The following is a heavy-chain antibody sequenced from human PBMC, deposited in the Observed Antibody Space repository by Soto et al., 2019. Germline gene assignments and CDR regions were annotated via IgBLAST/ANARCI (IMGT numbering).Heavy chain of an antibody. CDR3: ARADIVVVPAAIYMDV. CDR2: INHSGST. CDR1: GGSFSGYY. D-gene: IGHD2-2*02. J-gene: IGHJ6*03. Sequence: QVQLQQWGAGLLKPSETLSLTCAVYGGSFSGYYWSWIRQPPGKGLEWIGEINHSGSTNYNPSLKSRVTISVDQSKHQFSLKLSSVTAGDTAVYYCARADIVVVPAAIYMDVWGKGTTVTVSS. V-gene: IGHV4-34*01.